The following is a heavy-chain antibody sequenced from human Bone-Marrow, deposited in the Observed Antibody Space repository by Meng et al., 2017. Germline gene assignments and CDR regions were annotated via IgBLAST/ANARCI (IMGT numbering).Heavy chain of an antibody. Sequence: SETLSLTCTVSGGSVSSGSYYWSWIRQPPGKGLEWIGYIYYSGSTNYNPSLKSRVTISVDTSKNQFSLKLSSVTAADTAVYYCARAGYDSSGYYYYYWGQGTLVTVSS. J-gene: IGHJ4*02. CDR1: GGSVSSGSYY. D-gene: IGHD3-22*01. CDR2: IYYSGST. CDR3: ARAGYDSSGYYYYY. V-gene: IGHV4-61*01.